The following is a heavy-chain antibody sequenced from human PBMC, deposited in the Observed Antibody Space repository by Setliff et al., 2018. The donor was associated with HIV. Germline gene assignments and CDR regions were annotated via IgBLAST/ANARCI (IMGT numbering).Heavy chain of an antibody. J-gene: IGHJ4*02. V-gene: IGHV4-38-2*01. CDR2: IHHSGNT. CDR3: ARGVHCTSTTCYPSFYFDY. CDR1: GYSISSGHY. Sequence: PSETLSLTCAVSGYSISSGHYWGWIRQSPGKGLEWIASIHHSGNTYHNPSLKSRVTMSVDTSKNQVSLKLTSVTAEDTAVFYCARGVHCTSTTCYPSFYFDYWGQGITVTVSS. D-gene: IGHD2-2*01.